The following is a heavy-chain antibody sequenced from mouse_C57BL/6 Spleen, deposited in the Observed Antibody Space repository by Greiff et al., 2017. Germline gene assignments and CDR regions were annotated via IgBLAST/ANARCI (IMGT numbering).Heavy chain of an antibody. D-gene: IGHD1-1*01. J-gene: IGHJ2*01. Sequence: VQLKQSGPELVKPGASVKIPCKASGYTFTDYNMDWVKQSHGKSLEWIGDINPNNGGTIYNQKFKGKATLTVDKSSSTAYMELRSLTSEDTAVYYCARSHYYGSSPPFDYWGQGTTLTVSS. CDR2: INPNNGGT. V-gene: IGHV1-18*01. CDR3: ARSHYYGSSPPFDY. CDR1: GYTFTDYN.